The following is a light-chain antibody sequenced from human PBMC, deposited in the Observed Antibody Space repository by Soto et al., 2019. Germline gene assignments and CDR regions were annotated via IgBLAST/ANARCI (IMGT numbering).Light chain of an antibody. V-gene: IGKV1-5*01. CDR3: QQYNYFWA. J-gene: IGKJ1*01. Sequence: DIQMPPSPSTLSASVGARVTITCRASQSISSWLAWYQQKPGKAPKLLIYDASNLESGVPSRFSGGGSGTEFSLTISSLQPDDFATYYCQQYNYFWAVGQGTKVDIK. CDR1: QSISSW. CDR2: DAS.